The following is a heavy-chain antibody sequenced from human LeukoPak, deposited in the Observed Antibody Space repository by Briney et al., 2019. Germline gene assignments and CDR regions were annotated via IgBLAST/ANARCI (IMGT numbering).Heavy chain of an antibody. J-gene: IGHJ4*02. CDR2: IDSGGTT. CDR1: GFTVSSIY. V-gene: IGHV3-66*01. CDR3: ARGLVADH. Sequence: GGSLRLSCAASGFTVSSIYMSWVRQAPGKGLEWVSVIDSGGTTNYADSVTGRFTISRDNSKNTLYLQMNSLRAEDTAVYYCARGLVADHWGQGTLVTVSS. D-gene: IGHD2-8*02.